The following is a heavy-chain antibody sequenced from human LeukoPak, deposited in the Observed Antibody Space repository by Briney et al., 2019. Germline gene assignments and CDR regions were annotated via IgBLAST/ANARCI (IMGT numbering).Heavy chain of an antibody. V-gene: IGHV3-23*01. Sequence: PGGSLRLSCAASGFTFSSYAMSWVRQAAGKGLEWVSAISGSGGSTYYADSVKGRFTISRDNSKNTLYLQMNSLRAEDTAVYYCAKTGRPMVRGVIDYWGQGTLVTVSS. D-gene: IGHD3-10*01. CDR3: AKTGRPMVRGVIDY. CDR2: ISGSGGST. CDR1: GFTFSSYA. J-gene: IGHJ4*02.